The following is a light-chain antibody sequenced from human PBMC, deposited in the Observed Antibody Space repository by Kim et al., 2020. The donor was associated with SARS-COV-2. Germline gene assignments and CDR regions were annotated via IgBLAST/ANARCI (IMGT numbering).Light chain of an antibody. CDR2: DVT. Sequence: QSALTQPRSVSESPGQSVTISCTGTSSDVGGYNYVSWYQQHPGKAPKLMIYDVTERPSGVPDRFSASKSGNTASLTISGLQAEDEADYYCCSYAGSPPYVFGTGTKVTVL. J-gene: IGLJ1*01. CDR3: CSYAGSPPYV. V-gene: IGLV2-11*01. CDR1: SSDVGGYNY.